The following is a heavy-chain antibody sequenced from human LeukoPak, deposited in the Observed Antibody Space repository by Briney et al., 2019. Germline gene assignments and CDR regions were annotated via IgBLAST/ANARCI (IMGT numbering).Heavy chain of an antibody. CDR1: GGSVSSDY. CDR2: ISYSGTT. V-gene: IGHV4-59*02. D-gene: IGHD3-3*01. Sequence: ETLSLTCTVSGGSVSSDYWSWIRQPPGKGLEWIGYISYSGTTNYNPSLKSRATISVDTSKNQVSLKLTSVAAADTAVYYCARKIRRRWLDPWGQGTLVTVSS. CDR3: ARKIRRRWLDP. J-gene: IGHJ5*02.